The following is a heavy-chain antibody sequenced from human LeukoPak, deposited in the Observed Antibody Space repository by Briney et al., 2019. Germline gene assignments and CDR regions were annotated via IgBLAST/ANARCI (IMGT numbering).Heavy chain of an antibody. D-gene: IGHD6-19*01. V-gene: IGHV3-23*01. CDR1: GFTFSSYA. CDR2: ISGSGGST. CDR3: AKGPRVAGTSYFDY. Sequence: QAGGSLRLSCAASGFTFSSYAMSWVRQAPGKGLEWVSAISGSGGSTYYADSVKGRFTISRDNSKNTLYLQMNSLRAEDTAVYYCAKGPRVAGTSYFDYWGQGTLVTVSS. J-gene: IGHJ4*02.